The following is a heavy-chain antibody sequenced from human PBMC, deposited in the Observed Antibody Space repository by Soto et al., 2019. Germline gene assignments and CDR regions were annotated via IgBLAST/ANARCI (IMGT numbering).Heavy chain of an antibody. J-gene: IGHJ6*02. D-gene: IGHD6-19*01. V-gene: IGHV1-69*13. Sequence: SVKVSCKASGGTFSSYAISWVRQAPGQGLEWMGGIIPIFGTANYAQKFQGRVTITADESTSTAYMELSSLRSEDTAVYYCAISGWYAGTYYYYYGMDVWGQGTTVTVSS. CDR2: IIPIFGTA. CDR3: AISGWYAGTYYYYYGMDV. CDR1: GGTFSSYA.